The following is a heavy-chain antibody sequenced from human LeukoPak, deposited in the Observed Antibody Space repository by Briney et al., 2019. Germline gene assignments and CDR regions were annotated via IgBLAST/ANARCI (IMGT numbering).Heavy chain of an antibody. CDR2: IIPILGIA. Sequence: ASVKVSCKASGYTFTSYGISWVRQAPGQGLEWMGRIIPILGIANYAQKFQGRVTITADKSTSTAYMELSSLRSEDTAVYYCARAIAAAGTIKMVLDYWGQGTLVTVSS. CDR3: ARAIAAAGTIKMVLDY. J-gene: IGHJ4*02. D-gene: IGHD6-13*01. CDR1: GYTFTSYG. V-gene: IGHV1-69*04.